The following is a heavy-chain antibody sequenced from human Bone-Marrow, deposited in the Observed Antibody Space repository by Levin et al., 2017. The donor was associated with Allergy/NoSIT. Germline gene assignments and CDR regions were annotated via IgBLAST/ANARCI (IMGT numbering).Heavy chain of an antibody. V-gene: IGHV3-48*03. CDR1: GFIFSSHD. D-gene: IGHD5-18*01. CDR3: SRDTTDYTSTDY. Sequence: QSGGSLRLSCATSGFIFSSHDMNWVRRAPGKGLEWVAYISSSGSPIYYAESVKGRFTISRDNANNLVFLQMDSLRADDTAVYYCSRDTTDYTSTDYWGQGTLVTVSS. J-gene: IGHJ4*02. CDR2: ISSSGSPI.